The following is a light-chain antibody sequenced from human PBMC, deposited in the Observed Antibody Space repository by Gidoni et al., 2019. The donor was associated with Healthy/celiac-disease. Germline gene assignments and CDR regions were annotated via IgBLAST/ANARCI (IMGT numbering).Light chain of an antibody. V-gene: IGKV1-NL1*01. Sequence: DIQMTQSPSSLSASVGDRVTITCRASQGISNSLAWYQQKPGKAPKLLLYAASRLESGVPSRISGSGSGTDYTITISSRQPEDFATYYCQQYDSTRALTFGGGTKVEIK. J-gene: IGKJ4*01. CDR1: QGISNS. CDR3: QQYDSTRALT. CDR2: AAS.